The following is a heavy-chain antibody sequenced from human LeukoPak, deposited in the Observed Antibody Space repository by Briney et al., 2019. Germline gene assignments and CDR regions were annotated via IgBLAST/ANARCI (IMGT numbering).Heavy chain of an antibody. CDR2: ISWNSGSI. J-gene: IGHJ4*02. V-gene: IGHV3-9*01. Sequence: GRSLRLSCAASGFTFDDYAMHWVRQAPGKGLEWASGISWNSGSIGYADSVKGRFTISRDNAKNSLYLQMNSLRVEDTALYYCAKEYDYGDNGANLDYWGQGTLVTVSS. CDR3: AKEYDYGDNGANLDY. CDR1: GFTFDDYA. D-gene: IGHD4-17*01.